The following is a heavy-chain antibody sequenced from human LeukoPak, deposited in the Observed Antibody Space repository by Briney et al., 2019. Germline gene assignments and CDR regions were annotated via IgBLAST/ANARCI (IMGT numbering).Heavy chain of an antibody. CDR1: GFTFSSYS. CDR3: AKSRASSGVAPAGYDY. CDR2: ISGSGGST. V-gene: IGHV3-23*01. J-gene: IGHJ4*02. D-gene: IGHD6-13*01. Sequence: GGPLRLSCAASGFTFSSYSMTWVRQAPGQGLEWVSSISGSGGSTYHADSVKGRFTISRDISKNTLYLQMNSLRAEDTAAYYCAKSRASSGVAPAGYDYWGQGTLVTVSS.